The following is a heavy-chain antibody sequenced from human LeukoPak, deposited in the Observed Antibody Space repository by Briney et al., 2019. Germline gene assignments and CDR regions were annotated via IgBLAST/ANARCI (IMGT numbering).Heavy chain of an antibody. CDR2: MYYSGST. Sequence: TSQTLSLTCTVSGGSISSGDYHWSWIRQPPGKGLEWIGYMYYSGSTYYNPSLKSRVTISLDTSKNQFSLKLNSVTAADTAVYYCARPYYYDSRIDPWGQGTLVTVSS. CDR1: GGSISSGDYH. V-gene: IGHV4-30-4*01. D-gene: IGHD3-22*01. J-gene: IGHJ5*02. CDR3: ARPYYYDSRIDP.